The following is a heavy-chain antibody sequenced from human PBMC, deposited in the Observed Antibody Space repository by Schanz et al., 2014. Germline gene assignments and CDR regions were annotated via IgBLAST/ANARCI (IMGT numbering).Heavy chain of an antibody. Sequence: EVQLVESGGGLAQPGGSLRLSCAASGITFSGYSMNWVRQAPGKGLEWVANIGDDGADKYYLDSVRGRFTISRDNTKNSLYLQMNGLRAEDTAVFYCARDGAELYYFDDWGQGTLVTVSS. J-gene: IGHJ4*02. CDR2: IGDDGADK. CDR3: ARDGAELYYFDD. CDR1: GITFSGYS. V-gene: IGHV3-7*01. D-gene: IGHD1-1*01.